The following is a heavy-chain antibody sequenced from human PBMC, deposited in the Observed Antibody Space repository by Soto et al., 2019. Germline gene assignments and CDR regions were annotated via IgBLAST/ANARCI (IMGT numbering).Heavy chain of an antibody. J-gene: IGHJ4*02. Sequence: QVQLQESGPGLVKPSQTLSLTCTVSGGSISSGDYYWSWIRQPPGKGLEWIGYIYYSGSTYYNPSLQSRVTISVDTSKNQCSLKLSFVTAADTAVYYCAIYVGNSVYFDYWGQGTLVTVSS. CDR2: IYYSGST. D-gene: IGHD3-16*01. V-gene: IGHV4-30-4*01. CDR1: GGSISSGDYY. CDR3: AIYVGNSVYFDY.